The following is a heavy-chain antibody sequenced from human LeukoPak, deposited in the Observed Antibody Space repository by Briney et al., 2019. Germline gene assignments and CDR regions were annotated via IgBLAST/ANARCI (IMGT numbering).Heavy chain of an antibody. CDR3: ARVKSYYYDSSGYTRYFDY. J-gene: IGHJ4*02. Sequence: SETLSLTCAVSGGSISSSNWWSWVRQPPGKGLEWIGEIYHSGSTNYNPSLKSRVTISVDKSKNQFSLKLSSVTAADTAVYYCARVKSYYYDSSGYTRYFDYWGQGTLVTVSS. D-gene: IGHD3-22*01. V-gene: IGHV4-4*02. CDR2: IYHSGST. CDR1: GGSISSSNW.